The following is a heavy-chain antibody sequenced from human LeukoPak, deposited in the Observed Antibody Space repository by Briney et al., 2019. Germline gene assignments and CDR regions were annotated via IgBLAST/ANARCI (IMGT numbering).Heavy chain of an antibody. CDR3: ATTTAVAGMEGYFQH. CDR1: GYTFTSYG. V-gene: IGHV1-18*01. Sequence: ASVKVSCKASGYTFTSYGISWVRQAPGQGLEWMGWISAYNGNTNYAQKLQGGVTMTTDTSTSTAYMELSRLRSDDTAVYYCATTTAVAGMEGYFQHWGQGTLVTVSS. J-gene: IGHJ1*01. CDR2: ISAYNGNT. D-gene: IGHD6-19*01.